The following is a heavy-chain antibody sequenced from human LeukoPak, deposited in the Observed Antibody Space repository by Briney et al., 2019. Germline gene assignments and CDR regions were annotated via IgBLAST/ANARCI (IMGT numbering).Heavy chain of an antibody. CDR2: ISSSGSYT. J-gene: IGHJ5*02. D-gene: IGHD3-9*01. V-gene: IGHV3-21*05. CDR3: ARVIGGIRYFDWYNWFDP. Sequence: PGGSLRLSCAASGFTFSNYGLNWVRQAPGKGLEWVSYISSSGSYTNYADSVKGRFTISRDNAKNSLYLQMNSLRAEDTAVYYCARVIGGIRYFDWYNWFDPWGQGTLVTVSS. CDR1: GFTFSNYG.